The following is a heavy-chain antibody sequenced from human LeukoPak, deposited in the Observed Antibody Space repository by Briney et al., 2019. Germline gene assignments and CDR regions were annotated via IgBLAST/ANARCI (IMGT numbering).Heavy chain of an antibody. V-gene: IGHV5-51*01. CDR3: AREGHEYSSSSRFFDY. Sequence: GESLKISCKGSGYSFTSYWIGWVRQMPGKGLEWMGIIYPGDSDTRYSPSFQGQVTISADKSISTAYLQWSSLKASDTAMYYCAREGHEYSSSSRFFDYWGQGTLVTVSS. J-gene: IGHJ4*02. D-gene: IGHD6-6*01. CDR1: GYSFTSYW. CDR2: IYPGDSDT.